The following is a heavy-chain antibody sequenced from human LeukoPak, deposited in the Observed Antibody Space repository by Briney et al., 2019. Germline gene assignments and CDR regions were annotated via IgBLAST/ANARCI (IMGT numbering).Heavy chain of an antibody. D-gene: IGHD3-22*01. CDR2: ISYDGSNK. CDR1: GFTFSSYA. CDR3: ARGQSRNDSSGYFGFRL. Sequence: GGSLRLSYAVSGFTFSSYAMHWVRQAPGKGLEWVAVISYDGSNKYYADSVKCRFTISRDNSKNTLYLQMNSLRAEDTAVYYCARGQSRNDSSGYFGFRLWGQGTMVTVSS. J-gene: IGHJ3*01. V-gene: IGHV3-30*04.